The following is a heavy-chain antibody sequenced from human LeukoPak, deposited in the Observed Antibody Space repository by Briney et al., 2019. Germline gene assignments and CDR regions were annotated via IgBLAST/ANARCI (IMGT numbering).Heavy chain of an antibody. CDR1: GFTFTSSA. Sequence: VASVKVSCKASGFTFTSSAVQWVRQARGQRLEWIGWIVVGSGNTNYAQKFQERVTITRDMSTSTAYMELSSLRSEDTAVYYCAAETIFGVVIMGYWGQGTLVTVSS. V-gene: IGHV1-58*01. CDR3: AAETIFGVVIMGY. J-gene: IGHJ4*02. CDR2: IVVGSGNT. D-gene: IGHD3-3*01.